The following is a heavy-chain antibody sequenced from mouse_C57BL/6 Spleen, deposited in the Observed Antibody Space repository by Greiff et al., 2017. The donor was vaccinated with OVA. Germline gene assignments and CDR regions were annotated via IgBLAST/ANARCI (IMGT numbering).Heavy chain of an antibody. V-gene: IGHV3-8*01. J-gene: IGHJ2*01. CDR3: ARSPIYYYGSSYFDY. Sequence: EVQLQESGPGLAKPSQTLSLTCSVTGYSITSDYWNWIRKFPGNKLEYMGYISYSGSTYYNTHLKSRISITRDTSTRQYYLQLNSVTTEDTATYYCARSPIYYYGSSYFDYWGQGTTLTVSS. D-gene: IGHD1-1*01. CDR1: GYSITSDY. CDR2: ISYSGST.